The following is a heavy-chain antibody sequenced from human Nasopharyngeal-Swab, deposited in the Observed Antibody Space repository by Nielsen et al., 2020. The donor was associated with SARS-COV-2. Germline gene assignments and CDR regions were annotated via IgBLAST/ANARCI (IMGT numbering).Heavy chain of an antibody. CDR2: INHSGST. CDR1: GGSISSSSYY. J-gene: IGHJ5*02. Sequence: SETLSLTCTVSGGSISSSSYYWSWIRQPPGKGLEWIGEINHSGSTNYNPSLKSRVTISVDTSKNQFSLKLSSVTAADTAVYYCARGRGSSTSKNWFDPWGQGTLVTVSS. V-gene: IGHV4-39*07. D-gene: IGHD2-2*01. CDR3: ARGRGSSTSKNWFDP.